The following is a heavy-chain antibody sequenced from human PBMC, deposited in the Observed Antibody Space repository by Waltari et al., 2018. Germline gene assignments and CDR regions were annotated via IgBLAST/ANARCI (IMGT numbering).Heavy chain of an antibody. V-gene: IGHV3-74*01. Sequence: EVQLVESGGGSVQPGGSRRLSCVASGLTFSSYWMHWVRQAPGKGLVWVSGITSEGSRTRYADSVKGRFTISRDNAKNTLFLQMSGLRDEDAAVYYCATHRPGGLGMDVWGQGTTVTVSS. J-gene: IGHJ6*02. CDR3: ATHRPGGLGMDV. D-gene: IGHD2-15*01. CDR2: ITSEGSRT. CDR1: GLTFSSYW.